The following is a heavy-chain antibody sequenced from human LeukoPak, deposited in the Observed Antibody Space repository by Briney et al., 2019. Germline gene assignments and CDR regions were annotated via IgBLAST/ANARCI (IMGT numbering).Heavy chain of an antibody. CDR1: GGSISSGGYY. V-gene: IGHV4-30-2*01. J-gene: IGHJ4*02. D-gene: IGHD6-19*01. Sequence: SETLSLTCTVSGGSISSGGYYWSWIRQPPGKGLEWIGYIYHSGSTYYNPSLKSRVTISVDRSKNQFSLKLSSVTAADTAVYYCARQGIAVALFDYWGQGTLVTVSS. CDR3: ARQGIAVALFDY. CDR2: IYHSGST.